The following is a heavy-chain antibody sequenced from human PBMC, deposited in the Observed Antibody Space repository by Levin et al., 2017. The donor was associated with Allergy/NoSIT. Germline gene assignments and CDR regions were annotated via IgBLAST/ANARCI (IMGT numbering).Heavy chain of an antibody. Sequence: KISCKASGGTFSSYAISWVRQAPGQGLEWMGGIIPIFGTANYAQKFQGRVTITADKSTSTAYMELSSLRSEDTAVYYCARRFLELQRGPFDPWGQGTLVTVSS. J-gene: IGHJ5*02. CDR1: GGTFSSYA. V-gene: IGHV1-69*06. CDR2: IIPIFGTA. CDR3: ARRFLELQRGPFDP. D-gene: IGHD1-7*01.